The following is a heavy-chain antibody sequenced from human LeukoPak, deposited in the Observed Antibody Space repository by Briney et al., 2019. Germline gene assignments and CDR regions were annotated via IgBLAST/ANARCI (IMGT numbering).Heavy chain of an antibody. Sequence: SETLSLTCTVSGXSISSSSYYWGWIRQPPGKGLEWIGSIYYSGSTYYNPSLKSRVTISVDTSKNQFSLKLSSVTAADTAVYYCASPTGYSSGLIDYWGQGTLVTVSS. V-gene: IGHV4-39*01. D-gene: IGHD6-19*01. CDR2: IYYSGST. J-gene: IGHJ4*02. CDR3: ASPTGYSSGLIDY. CDR1: GXSISSSSYY.